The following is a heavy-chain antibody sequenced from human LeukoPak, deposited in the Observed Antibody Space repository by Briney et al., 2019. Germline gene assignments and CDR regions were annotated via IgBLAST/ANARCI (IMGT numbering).Heavy chain of an antibody. CDR2: ISYDGSNK. D-gene: IGHD4-11*01. CDR3: AKVMSLQNTFDY. Sequence: GGSLRLSCAASGFTFSSYGMHWVRQVPGKGLEWVAVISYDGSNKYYADSVKGRFTISRDNSKNTLYLQMNSLRAEDTAVYYCAKVMSLQNTFDYWGQGTLVTVSS. CDR1: GFTFSSYG. V-gene: IGHV3-30*18. J-gene: IGHJ4*02.